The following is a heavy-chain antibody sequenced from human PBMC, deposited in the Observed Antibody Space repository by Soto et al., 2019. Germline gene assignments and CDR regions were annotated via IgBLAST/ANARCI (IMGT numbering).Heavy chain of an antibody. CDR1: GGTFSSYT. CDR2: IIPILGIA. CDR3: ARDPSPVAVAYYFDY. J-gene: IGHJ4*02. D-gene: IGHD6-19*01. Sequence: SVKVSCKASGGTFSSYTISWVRQAPGQGLEWMGRIIPILGIANYAQKFQGRVTITADKSTSTAYMELSSLRSEDTAVYYCARDPSPVAVAYYFDYWGQGTLVTVSS. V-gene: IGHV1-69*04.